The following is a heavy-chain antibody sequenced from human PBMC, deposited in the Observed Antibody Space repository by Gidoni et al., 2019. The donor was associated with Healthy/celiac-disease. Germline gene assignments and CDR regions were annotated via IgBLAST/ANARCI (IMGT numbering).Heavy chain of an antibody. CDR1: GYTVTSYG. CDR3: ARDDTDAHAFDI. D-gene: IGHD5-18*01. V-gene: IGHV1-18*01. J-gene: IGHJ3*02. Sequence: QVQLVQSGAEVKKPGASVKVSCKASGYTVTSYGISAYNGNTNYAQKLQGRVTMTTDTSTSTAYMELRSLRSDDTAVDYCARDDTDAHAFDIWGQGTMVTVSS. CDR2: AYNGNT.